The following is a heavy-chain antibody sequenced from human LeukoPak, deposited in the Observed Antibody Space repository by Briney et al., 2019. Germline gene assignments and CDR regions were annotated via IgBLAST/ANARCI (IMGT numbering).Heavy chain of an antibody. J-gene: IGHJ3*02. Sequence: SETLSLTCAVSGDSFSSHYWTWIRQPPGRGLEWMGYISYIGIINYNPSPKSRVTTSLETTTKKFSLNLSSATTADTAVYYCARDLVTVTKGFDIWGVGTMVSVSS. CDR3: ARDLVTVTKGFDI. V-gene: IGHV4-59*11. CDR2: ISYIGII. D-gene: IGHD4-17*01. CDR1: GDSFSSHY.